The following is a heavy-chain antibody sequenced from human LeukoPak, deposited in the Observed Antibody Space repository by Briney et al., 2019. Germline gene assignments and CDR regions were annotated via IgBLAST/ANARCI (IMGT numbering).Heavy chain of an antibody. CDR2: IFSGGTT. Sequence: GGSLRLSCAASGFTVSTNYMSWVRQAPGKGLEWVSVIFSGGTTYYADSVRGRFTISRDNSKNTLYLQMNSLRAEDTAVYYCAKDLFLWYFDLWGRGTLVTVSS. CDR3: AKDLFLWYFDL. D-gene: IGHD2-21*01. J-gene: IGHJ2*01. V-gene: IGHV3-53*01. CDR1: GFTVSTNY.